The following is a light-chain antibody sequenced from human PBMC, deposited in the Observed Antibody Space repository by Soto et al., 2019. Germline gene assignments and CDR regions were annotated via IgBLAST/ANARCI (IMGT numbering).Light chain of an antibody. CDR3: SSYTSSSTGV. Sequence: QSALTQPASVSGSPGQSITISCTGTSSDVGGYNYVSWYQQHPGKVPKLIICEVTNRPPGISNRFSGSKSGNTASLTISGLQTEDEADYYCSSYTSSSTGVFGGGTKLTVL. J-gene: IGLJ3*02. CDR2: EVT. V-gene: IGLV2-14*01. CDR1: SSDVGGYNY.